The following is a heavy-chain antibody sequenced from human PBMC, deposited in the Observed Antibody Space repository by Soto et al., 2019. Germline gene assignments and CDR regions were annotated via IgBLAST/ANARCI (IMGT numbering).Heavy chain of an antibody. CDR1: GSTFSSYA. CDR3: AKDPRSRVAAAGINPDGDY. V-gene: IGHV3-23*01. J-gene: IGHJ4*02. Sequence: EVQLLESGGGLVQPGGSLRLSCAASGSTFSSYAMSWVRQAPGKGLEWVSAISGSGGSTYYADSVKGRFTISRDNSKNTLYLQMNSLRAEDTAVYYCAKDPRSRVAAAGINPDGDYWGQGTLVTVSS. D-gene: IGHD6-13*01. CDR2: ISGSGGST.